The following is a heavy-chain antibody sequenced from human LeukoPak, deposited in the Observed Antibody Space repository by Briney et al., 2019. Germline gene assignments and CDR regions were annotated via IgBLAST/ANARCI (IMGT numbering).Heavy chain of an antibody. J-gene: IGHJ4*02. CDR1: GGTFSSYT. V-gene: IGHV1-69*04. CDR3: ARDGQWELPVPYYFDY. D-gene: IGHD1-26*01. Sequence: VASVKVSCKASGGTFSSYTFSWVRQAPGQGLEWMGRIIPILGIANYAQKFQGRVTITADKSTSTAYMELSSLRSEDTAVYYCARDGQWELPVPYYFDYWGQGTLVTVSS. CDR2: IIPILGIA.